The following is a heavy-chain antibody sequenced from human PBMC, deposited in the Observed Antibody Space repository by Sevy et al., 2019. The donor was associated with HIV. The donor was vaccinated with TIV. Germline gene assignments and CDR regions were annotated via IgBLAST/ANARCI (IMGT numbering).Heavy chain of an antibody. V-gene: IGHV1-24*01. CDR2: FDPEDDET. J-gene: IGHJ4*02. D-gene: IGHD3-22*01. CDR3: AVTKDYYDSSGYPFDY. CDR1: GYTLTQFS. Sequence: ASVKVSCKVSGYTLTQFSMHWVRQAPGKGLEWMATFDPEDDETIYAQRLQGRVTMTEDTSTDTAYMELSSLRSDDTAVYCCAVTKDYYDSSGYPFDYWGQGSLVTVSS.